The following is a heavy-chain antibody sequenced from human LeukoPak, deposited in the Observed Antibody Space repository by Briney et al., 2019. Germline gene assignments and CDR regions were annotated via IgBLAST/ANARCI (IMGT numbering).Heavy chain of an antibody. CDR2: INHSGST. CDR3: ARGRIGRFGGFDY. Sequence: PSETLSLTCAVYGGSFSGYYWSCIRQPPGKGLEWVGEINHSGSTNYNPSLKSRVTISVDTSKDQFSLKLSSVTAADTAVYYCARGRIGRFGGFDYWGQGTLVTVSS. V-gene: IGHV4-34*01. D-gene: IGHD3-10*01. J-gene: IGHJ4*02. CDR1: GGSFSGYY.